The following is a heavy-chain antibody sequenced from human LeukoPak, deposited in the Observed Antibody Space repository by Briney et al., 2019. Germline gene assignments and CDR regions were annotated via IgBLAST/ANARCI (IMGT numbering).Heavy chain of an antibody. CDR3: ARDVAAAGYYNWFDP. CDR1: GGSISSYY. J-gene: IGHJ5*02. Sequence: SETLSLTCTVSGGSISSYYWSWIRQPPGKGLEWIGYIYYSGSTNYNPSLKSRVTISVDTSKNQSSLKLSSVTAADTAVYYCARDVAAAGYYNWFDPWGQGTLVTVSS. V-gene: IGHV4-59*01. D-gene: IGHD6-13*01. CDR2: IYYSGST.